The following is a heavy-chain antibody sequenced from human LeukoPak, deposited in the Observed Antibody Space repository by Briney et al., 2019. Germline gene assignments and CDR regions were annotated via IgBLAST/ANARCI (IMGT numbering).Heavy chain of an antibody. V-gene: IGHV3-11*01. Sequence: GGSLTLSCSASGFTFSYYYMSWIRQAPGKGLEWVSYISSSGSTIYYADSVKGRFTISRNNAKNSLYLQMNSLRAEDTAVYYCARLYCGGDCPSLHYYGMDVWGQGTTVTVSS. CDR3: ARLYCGGDCPSLHYYGMDV. CDR2: ISSSGSTI. D-gene: IGHD2-21*02. CDR1: GFTFSYYY. J-gene: IGHJ6*02.